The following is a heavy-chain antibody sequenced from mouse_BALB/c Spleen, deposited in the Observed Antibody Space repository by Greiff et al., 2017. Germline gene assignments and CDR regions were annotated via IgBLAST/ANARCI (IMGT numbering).Heavy chain of an antibody. CDR2: IDPANGNT. CDR1: GFNIKDTY. V-gene: IGHV14-3*02. D-gene: IGHD2-3*01. Sequence: VQLKQSGAELVKPGASVKLSCTASGFNIKDTYMHWVKQRPEQGLEWIGRIDPANGNTKYDPKFQGKATITADTSSNTAYLQLSSLTSEDTAVYYCARDGYYEGFAYWGQGTLVTVSA. J-gene: IGHJ3*01. CDR3: ARDGYYEGFAY.